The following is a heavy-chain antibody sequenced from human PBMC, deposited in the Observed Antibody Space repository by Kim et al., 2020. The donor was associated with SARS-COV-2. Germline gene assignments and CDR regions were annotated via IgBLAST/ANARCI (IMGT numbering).Heavy chain of an antibody. Sequence: GESLKISCKGSGYSFTSYWIGWVRQMPGKGLEWMGIIYPGDSDTRYSPSFQGQVTISADKSISTAYLQWSSLKASDTAMYYCATHGKKYYDILTGYYMDAFDIWGQGTMVTVSS. CDR2: IYPGDSDT. J-gene: IGHJ3*02. CDR1: GYSFTSYW. CDR3: ATHGKKYYDILTGYYMDAFDI. V-gene: IGHV5-51*01. D-gene: IGHD3-9*01.